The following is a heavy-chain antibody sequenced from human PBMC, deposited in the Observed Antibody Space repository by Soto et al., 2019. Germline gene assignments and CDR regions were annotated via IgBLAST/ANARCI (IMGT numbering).Heavy chain of an antibody. V-gene: IGHV4-39*01. Sequence: PSETLSLTCTVSGGSISSSSYYWGWIRQPPGKGLEWIGSIYYSGSTYYNPSLKSRVTISVDTSKNQFSLKLSSVTAADTAVYYCARSTSPGHMDVWGQGTTVTVSS. CDR2: IYYSGST. CDR3: ARSTSPGHMDV. CDR1: GGSISSSSYY. D-gene: IGHD2-2*01. J-gene: IGHJ6*02.